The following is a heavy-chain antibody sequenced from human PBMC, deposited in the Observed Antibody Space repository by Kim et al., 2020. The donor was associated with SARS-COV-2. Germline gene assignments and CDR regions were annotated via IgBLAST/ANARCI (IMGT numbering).Heavy chain of an antibody. Sequence: EKTYVDSVKGRFTLARDTAKNSLYLQMNSLRAEDTAVYYCARCHRGVPDYWGQGTLVTVSS. CDR3: ARCHRGVPDY. J-gene: IGHJ4*02. D-gene: IGHD3-10*01. V-gene: IGHV3-7*03. CDR2: EK.